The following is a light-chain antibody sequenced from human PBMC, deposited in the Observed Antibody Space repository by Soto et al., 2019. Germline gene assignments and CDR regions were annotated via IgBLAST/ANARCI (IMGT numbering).Light chain of an antibody. J-gene: IGLJ7*01. CDR1: SSDVGSHNL. CDR2: EVS. Sequence: QSALTQPASVSGSPGRSITISCTGTSSDVGSHNLVSWYQQHPGQAPKLMIYEVSKRPLGVSARFSASKSGNTASLTISGLQAEDVADYYCCSYGGSRAVFGGGTQLTVL. CDR3: CSYGGSRAV. V-gene: IGLV2-23*02.